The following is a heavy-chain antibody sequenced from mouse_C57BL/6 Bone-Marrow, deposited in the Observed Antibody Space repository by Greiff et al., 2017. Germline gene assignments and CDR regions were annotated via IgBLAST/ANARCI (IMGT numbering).Heavy chain of an antibody. J-gene: IGHJ1*03. CDR3: AREGGRGPYWYFDV. CDR1: GFTFSDYY. CDR2: INYDGSST. D-gene: IGHD3-3*01. V-gene: IGHV5-16*01. Sequence: EVMLVESEGGLVQPGSSMKLSCTASGFTFSDYYMAWVRQVPEKGLEWVANINYDGSSTYYLDSLKSRFIISRDNAKNILYLQMSSLKSEDTATYYCAREGGRGPYWYFDVWGTGTTVTVSS.